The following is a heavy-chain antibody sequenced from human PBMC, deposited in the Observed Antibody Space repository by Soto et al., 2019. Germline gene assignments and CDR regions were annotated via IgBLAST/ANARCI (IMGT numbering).Heavy chain of an antibody. V-gene: IGHV3-15*01. D-gene: IGHD2-2*01. Sequence: GGSLRLSCAASGFTFSNAWMSWVRQAPGKGLEWVGRIKSKTHGGTTDYAAPVKGRFTISRDDSKNTLYLQMNSLKTEDTAVYYCTTDQDQLLNFDYWGQGTLVTVSS. CDR2: IKSKTHGGTT. CDR1: GFTFSNAW. J-gene: IGHJ4*02. CDR3: TTDQDQLLNFDY.